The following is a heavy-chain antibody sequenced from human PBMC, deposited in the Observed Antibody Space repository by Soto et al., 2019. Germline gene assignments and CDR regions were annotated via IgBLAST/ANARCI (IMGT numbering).Heavy chain of an antibody. J-gene: IGHJ6*02. CDR2: ISAYNGNT. Sequence: QVQLVQSGAEVKKPGASVKVSCKASGYTFTSYGISWVRQAPGQGLEWMGWISAYNGNTNYAQKLQGRVTMTTHTSTSTAYMELRSLRSDDTAVYYCARDSPYDILTGPKPYYYGMDVWGQGTTVTVSS. V-gene: IGHV1-18*04. CDR3: ARDSPYDILTGPKPYYYGMDV. D-gene: IGHD3-9*01. CDR1: GYTFTSYG.